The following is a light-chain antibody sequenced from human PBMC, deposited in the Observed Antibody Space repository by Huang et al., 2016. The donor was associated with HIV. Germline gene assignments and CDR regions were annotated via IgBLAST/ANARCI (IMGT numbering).Light chain of an antibody. Sequence: EILLTQSPGTLSLSPGERATLSCRASQSVSSNYLAWYQQKPGQAPRRLIYGASSRATDIPDRFSGTGSGTDFTLTISRLEPEDFVVYYCQQYGNSPLTFGGGTKVEIK. CDR2: GAS. CDR3: QQYGNSPLT. J-gene: IGKJ4*01. V-gene: IGKV3-20*01. CDR1: QSVSSNY.